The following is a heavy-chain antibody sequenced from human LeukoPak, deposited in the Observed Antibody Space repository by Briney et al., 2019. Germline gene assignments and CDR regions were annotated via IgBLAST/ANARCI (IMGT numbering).Heavy chain of an antibody. Sequence: GGSLRLSCAASGFTFSSYSMNWVRQAPGKGLEWVSYISSSSSYIYYADSVKGRFTISRDNAKNSLYLQMNSLRAEDTAVYYCARATRGIAARLDDAFDIWGQGTMVTVSS. D-gene: IGHD6-6*01. CDR2: ISSSSSYI. CDR1: GFTFSSYS. V-gene: IGHV3-21*05. CDR3: ARATRGIAARLDDAFDI. J-gene: IGHJ3*02.